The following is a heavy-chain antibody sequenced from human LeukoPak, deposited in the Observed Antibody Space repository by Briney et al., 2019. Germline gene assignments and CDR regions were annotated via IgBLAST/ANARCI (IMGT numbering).Heavy chain of an antibody. J-gene: IGHJ4*02. CDR2: IYYSGST. D-gene: IGHD3-10*01. V-gene: IGHV4-59*12. CDR3: ARDTMVRGVDY. CDR1: GDSIGTYA. Sequence: SETLSLTCTVSGDSIGTYAWSWIRQPPGKGLEWIGYIYYSGSTNYNPSLKSRVTMSVDTSKNQFSLKLSSVTAADTAVYYCARDTMVRGVDYWGQGTLVTVSS.